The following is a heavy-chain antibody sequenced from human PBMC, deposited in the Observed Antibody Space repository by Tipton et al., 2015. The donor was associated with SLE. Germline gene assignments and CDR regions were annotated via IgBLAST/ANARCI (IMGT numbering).Heavy chain of an antibody. V-gene: IGHV4-31*03. CDR3: ARVRRDSSSWAWYFDL. CDR1: GGSISSGDYF. D-gene: IGHD6-13*01. J-gene: IGHJ2*01. CDR2: IYYSGST. Sequence: TLSLTCTVSGGSISSGDYFWNWIRQHPGKGLEWIGYIYYSGSTYYNPSLKSRVTISVDKSKNQFSLKLSSVTAADTAVYYCARVRRDSSSWAWYFDLWGRGTLVSVSS.